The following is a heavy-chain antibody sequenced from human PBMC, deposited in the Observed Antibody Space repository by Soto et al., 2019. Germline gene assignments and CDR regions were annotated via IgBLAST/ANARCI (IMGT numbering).Heavy chain of an antibody. Sequence: SETLSLTCTISGGSIRSSTYYWGWIRQPPGQGLEWIGSIYYSGSTYYNPSLKSRVTISVDTSKNQFSLKLSSVTAADTAVYYCARAANYDSSGYDXQPYYYYYGMDVWGQGTTVT. CDR1: GGSIRSSTYY. CDR3: ARAANYDSSGYDXQPYYYYYGMDV. CDR2: IYYSGST. V-gene: IGHV4-39*01. D-gene: IGHD3-22*01. J-gene: IGHJ6*02.